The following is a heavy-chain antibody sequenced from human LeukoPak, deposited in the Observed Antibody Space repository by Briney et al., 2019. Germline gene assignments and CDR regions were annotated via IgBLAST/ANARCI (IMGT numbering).Heavy chain of an antibody. Sequence: EXXSLTCTVSGYSISSGYYWGWIRQPPGKGLEWIGSIYHSGSTYYNPSLKSRVTISVDTSKNQFSLKLSSVTAADTAVYYCARGATGKAFDIWGQGTMVTVSS. CDR2: IYHSGST. CDR3: ARGATGKAFDI. J-gene: IGHJ3*02. D-gene: IGHD5-12*01. CDR1: GYSISSGYY. V-gene: IGHV4-38-2*02.